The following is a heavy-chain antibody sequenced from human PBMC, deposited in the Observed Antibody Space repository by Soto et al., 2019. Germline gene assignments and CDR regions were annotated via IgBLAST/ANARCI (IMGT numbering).Heavy chain of an antibody. Sequence: QLQLQESGPGLVKPSETLSLTCTVSGGSISSSSYYWGWIRQPPGKGLEWNGSIYYSGSTYYNPSLKSRVTISVDTSKNQFSLKLSSVTAADTAVYYCARQMKVYCSSTSCYAFDIWGQGTMVTVSS. CDR3: ARQMKVYCSSTSCYAFDI. CDR2: IYYSGST. J-gene: IGHJ3*02. V-gene: IGHV4-39*01. D-gene: IGHD2-2*01. CDR1: GGSISSSSYY.